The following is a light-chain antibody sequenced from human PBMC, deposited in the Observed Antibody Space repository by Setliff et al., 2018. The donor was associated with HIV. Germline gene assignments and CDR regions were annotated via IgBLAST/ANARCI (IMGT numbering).Light chain of an antibody. CDR2: KAS. V-gene: IGKV1-5*03. J-gene: IGKJ1*01. Sequence: DMQMTQSPSTLSASVGDRVTITCRASQTITTWLAWYQQKPGKAPKLLIYKASSLESGVPSRFNGSGSGTEFTLTISSLQPDDFATYYCQQYNSYPWTFGQGTKVDIK. CDR3: QQYNSYPWT. CDR1: QTITTW.